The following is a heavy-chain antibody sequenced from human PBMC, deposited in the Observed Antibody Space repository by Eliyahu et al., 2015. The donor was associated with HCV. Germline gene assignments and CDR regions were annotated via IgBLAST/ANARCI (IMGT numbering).Heavy chain of an antibody. V-gene: IGHV1-2*02. Sequence: QVQLVQSGAEVKKPGAXVKVXCKASGXTFSGNNLHWVRQAPGQGLEXMGWINPYSGDTNSAQRFQGRVTLTRHTSIRTAYMELSSLKSDDTAVYYCATDNLDSGELGGSWGQGTLVTVSS. CDR1: GXTFSGNN. CDR3: ATDNLDSGELGGS. J-gene: IGHJ4*02. CDR2: INPYSGDT. D-gene: IGHD3-16*01.